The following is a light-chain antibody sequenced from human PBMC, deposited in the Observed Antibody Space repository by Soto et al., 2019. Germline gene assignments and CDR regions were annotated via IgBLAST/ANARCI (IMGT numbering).Light chain of an antibody. CDR2: AAS. CDR1: QGLSNY. J-gene: IGKJ5*01. CDR3: QQINTYPIT. Sequence: IQLTQSPSFLSASVGDRVTITCRASQGLSNYLAWYQQKPGKVPKLLIYAASTLQSGVPSRFSGSGFGTEFTLTISSLQSEDFATYYCQQINTYPITFGQGTRLEIK. V-gene: IGKV1-9*01.